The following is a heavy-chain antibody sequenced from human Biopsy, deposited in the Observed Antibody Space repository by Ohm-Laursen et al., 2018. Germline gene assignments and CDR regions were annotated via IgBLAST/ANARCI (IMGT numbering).Heavy chain of an antibody. Sequence: SDTLSLTCPVSGGSIKSYYWNWIRQSPGKGLEWIGFIYYTGHTNYNPSLKSRATISVDTSKNQFSLKVISVTAADTAVYYCARLTGDPSYWGQGILVTVSS. CDR2: IYYTGHT. D-gene: IGHD7-27*01. V-gene: IGHV4-59*07. CDR1: GGSIKSYY. CDR3: ARLTGDPSY. J-gene: IGHJ4*02.